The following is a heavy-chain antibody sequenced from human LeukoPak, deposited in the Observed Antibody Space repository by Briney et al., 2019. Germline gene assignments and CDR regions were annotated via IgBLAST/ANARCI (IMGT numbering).Heavy chain of an antibody. Sequence: PSETLSLTCTVSGGSISSYYWSWIRQPPGKGLEWIGYIYYSGSTNYNPSLKSRVTISVDTSKNQFSLKLSSVTAADTAVYYCARDSPYYDFWSATARMAFDIWGQGTMVTVSS. J-gene: IGHJ3*02. CDR1: GGSISSYY. CDR3: ARDSPYYDFWSATARMAFDI. V-gene: IGHV4-59*01. CDR2: IYYSGST. D-gene: IGHD3-3*01.